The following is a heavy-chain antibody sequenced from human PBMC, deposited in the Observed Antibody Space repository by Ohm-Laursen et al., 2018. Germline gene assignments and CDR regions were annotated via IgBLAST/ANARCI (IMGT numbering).Heavy chain of an antibody. Sequence: GSLRLSCTASGFSFSNYWMSWVRQAPGKGLEWVANIKQDESEKYSVDSVKGRFIISRDNAKNSLYLQMNSLRAEDTAMYYCARDRAAARDDAFDIWGQGTMVTVSS. J-gene: IGHJ3*02. V-gene: IGHV3-7*01. D-gene: IGHD6-13*01. CDR1: GFSFSNYW. CDR2: IKQDESEK. CDR3: ARDRAAARDDAFDI.